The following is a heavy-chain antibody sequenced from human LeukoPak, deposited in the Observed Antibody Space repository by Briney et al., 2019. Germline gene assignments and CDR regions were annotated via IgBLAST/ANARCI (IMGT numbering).Heavy chain of an antibody. CDR2: ISAYNGNT. Sequence: ASVKVSCKASGYTFTSYGISWVRQAPGQGLEWMGWISAYNGNTNYAQKIQGRVTMTTDTSTSTVYMELRSLGSDDTAVYYCARAGAVAGTRGVFDYWGQGTLVTVSS. CDR3: ARAGAVAGTRGVFDY. CDR1: GYTFTSYG. J-gene: IGHJ4*02. D-gene: IGHD6-19*01. V-gene: IGHV1-18*01.